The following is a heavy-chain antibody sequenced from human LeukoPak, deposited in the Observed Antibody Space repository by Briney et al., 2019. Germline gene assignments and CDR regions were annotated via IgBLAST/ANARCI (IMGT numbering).Heavy chain of an antibody. CDR3: ARGAGRIAVAGTWVDY. Sequence: VASVKVSCKASGGTFSSYAISWVRQAPGQGLEWMGGIIPIFGTANYAQKFQGRVTITADESTSTAYMELSSLRSEDTAVYHCARGAGRIAVAGTWVDYWGQGTLVTVSS. CDR2: IIPIFGTA. D-gene: IGHD6-19*01. CDR1: GGTFSSYA. J-gene: IGHJ4*02. V-gene: IGHV1-69*13.